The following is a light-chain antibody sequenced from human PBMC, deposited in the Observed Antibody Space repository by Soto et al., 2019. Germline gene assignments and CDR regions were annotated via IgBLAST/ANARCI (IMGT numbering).Light chain of an antibody. Sequence: EIVLTQSPGTLSLSPGERATLSCRAGQSFSSRYLAWYQQKPGQAPRLFMYGASTRATGIPDRFSGSGSGTDFTLTISRLEPEDFAVYYCQQYAGSPWTFGQGTKVDIK. CDR2: GAS. CDR3: QQYAGSPWT. J-gene: IGKJ1*01. CDR1: QSFSSRY. V-gene: IGKV3-20*01.